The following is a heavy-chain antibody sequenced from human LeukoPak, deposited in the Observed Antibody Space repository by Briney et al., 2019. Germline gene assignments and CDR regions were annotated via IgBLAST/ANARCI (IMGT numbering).Heavy chain of an antibody. V-gene: IGHV4-31*03. CDR1: GGSIRSSGYY. D-gene: IGHD5/OR15-5a*01. CDR3: ARRLRLKNPGGDAFDI. J-gene: IGHJ3*02. CDR2: IYYSGST. Sequence: PSETLSLTCSVSGGSIRSSGYYWHWIRQYPGKGLEWIGNIYYSGSTYYNPSLKSRVTISIDTSKNQLSLKLSSVTAADTAVYYCARRLRLKNPGGDAFDIWGQGTVVTVSS.